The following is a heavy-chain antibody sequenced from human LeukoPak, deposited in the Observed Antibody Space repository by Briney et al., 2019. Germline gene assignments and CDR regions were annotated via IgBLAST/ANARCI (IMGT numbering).Heavy chain of an antibody. CDR3: ARWGSTSCYDY. Sequence: GRSLRLSCAASGFTFGDFAMHWVRQAPGKGLEWVSGISWNSGTIGYADSVKGRFTISRDNSKNTLFLQMGSLRADDMAVYYCARWGSTSCYDYWGQGTLVTVSS. D-gene: IGHD2-2*01. V-gene: IGHV3-9*03. CDR1: GFTFGDFA. J-gene: IGHJ4*02. CDR2: ISWNSGTI.